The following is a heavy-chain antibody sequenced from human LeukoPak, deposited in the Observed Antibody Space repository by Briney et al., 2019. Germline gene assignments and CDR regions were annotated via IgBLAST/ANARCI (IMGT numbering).Heavy chain of an antibody. D-gene: IGHD5-12*01. CDR3: TRWRAYESPDF. CDR1: GDSIKANTHY. J-gene: IGHJ4*02. CDR2: VFPRGST. V-gene: IGHV4-39*01. Sequence: PSETLSLISSVSGDSIKANTHYWGSVRQPPGKGLGWIGSVFPRGSTYYNPSLKARLTMSVDTSKNQYSLRLTSVTAADTALYFYTRWRAYESPDFWGPGALVTVSP.